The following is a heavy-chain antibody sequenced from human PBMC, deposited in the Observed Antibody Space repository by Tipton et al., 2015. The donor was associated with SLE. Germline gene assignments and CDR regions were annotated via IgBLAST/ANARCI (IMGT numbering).Heavy chain of an antibody. CDR2: IYYSGST. CDR1: GGSFSGYY. CDR3: ARFKAVAGTIWFDP. J-gene: IGHJ5*02. Sequence: TLSLTCAVYGGSFSGYYWTWIRQPPGKGLEWIGYIYYSGSTNYNPSLKSRVTISVDTSKNQFSLKLSSVTAADTAVYYCARFKAVAGTIWFDPWGQGTLVTVSS. D-gene: IGHD6-19*01. V-gene: IGHV4-59*01.